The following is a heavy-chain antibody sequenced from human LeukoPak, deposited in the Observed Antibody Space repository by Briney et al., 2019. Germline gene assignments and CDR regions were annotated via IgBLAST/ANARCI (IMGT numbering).Heavy chain of an antibody. J-gene: IGHJ4*02. D-gene: IGHD3-10*01. CDR1: GYTFTGYY. V-gene: IGHV1-2*02. CDR2: INPNNGDT. CDR3: ARVATRVARGDNLGY. Sequence: VASMKVSCKASGYTFTGYYIHWVRQAPGQGLEWMGWINPNNGDTNYAQKFQGRVTMTRDTSISTAYMELSRLISDDTAVYYCARVATRVARGDNLGYWGQGTLVTVSS.